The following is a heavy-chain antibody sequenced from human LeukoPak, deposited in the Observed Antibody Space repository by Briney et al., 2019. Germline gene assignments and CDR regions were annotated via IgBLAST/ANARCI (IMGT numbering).Heavy chain of an antibody. Sequence: GGSLRLSCAASGVNFASNWMHWVRQTPGKGLMWVSRINSGGSGTSYADPVEGRFTISRDNAKKTLYLQMNSLRAEDTAVYYCAKDLNDASDYWGQGTLVTVSS. CDR3: AKDLNDASDY. V-gene: IGHV3-74*01. CDR1: GVNFASNW. D-gene: IGHD1-1*01. J-gene: IGHJ4*02. CDR2: INSGGSGT.